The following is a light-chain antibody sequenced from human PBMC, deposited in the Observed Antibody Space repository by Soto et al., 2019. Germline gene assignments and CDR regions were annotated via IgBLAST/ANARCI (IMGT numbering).Light chain of an antibody. CDR1: QSISNW. J-gene: IGKJ1*01. CDR3: QPYSSYST. CDR2: DAS. V-gene: IGKV1-5*01. Sequence: DIQMTQSPSSLSASVGDRVTFTCRVSQSISNWLGWYQQKPGRAPKLLIYDASTLESGVPSRFSGAGFGTDVTLSSSRLPPDDFATHYFQPYSSYSTFGHVNNVYMK.